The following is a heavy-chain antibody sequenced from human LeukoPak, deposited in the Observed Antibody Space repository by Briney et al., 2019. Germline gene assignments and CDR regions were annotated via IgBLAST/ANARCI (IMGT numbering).Heavy chain of an antibody. CDR3: ASPLPHSANEYFQH. CDR2: IYTSGST. CDR1: DVSITTGSFY. J-gene: IGHJ1*01. V-gene: IGHV4-61*02. D-gene: IGHD4/OR15-4a*01. Sequence: TSETLSLTCSVSDVSITTGSFYWSWIRQPAGKGLEWIGRIYTSGSTNYNPSLKSRVAISIDTSKREFSLKVTSVTAADTAVYFCASPLPHSANEYFQHWGQGTLVTVSS.